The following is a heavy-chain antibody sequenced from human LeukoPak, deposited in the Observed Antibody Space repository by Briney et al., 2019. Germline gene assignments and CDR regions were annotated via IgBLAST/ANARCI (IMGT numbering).Heavy chain of an antibody. Sequence: GGSLRLSCAASGFTVSSNYMSWVRQAPGKGLEWVSVIYSGGSTYYADSVKGRFTISRDNSKNTLYLQMNSLRAEDTAVYYCARGLDYCYYMDVWGKGTTVTISS. V-gene: IGHV3-66*01. CDR2: IYSGGST. D-gene: IGHD6-19*01. CDR3: ARGLDYCYYMDV. J-gene: IGHJ6*03. CDR1: GFTVSSNY.